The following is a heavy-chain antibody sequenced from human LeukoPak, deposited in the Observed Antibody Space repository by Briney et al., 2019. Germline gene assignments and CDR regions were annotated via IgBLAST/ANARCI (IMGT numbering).Heavy chain of an antibody. CDR1: GFTFSSYG. Sequence: AGGSLRLSCAASGFTFSSYGMDWVRQAPGKGLEWEASIRYDGSNNYYADSVKGRFTISRDNSKNTLYLQMNSLRAEDTAVYYCAKAPDYSSSAAFDYWGQGTLATVSS. J-gene: IGHJ4*02. D-gene: IGHD6-6*01. V-gene: IGHV3-30*02. CDR2: IRYDGSNN. CDR3: AKAPDYSSSAAFDY.